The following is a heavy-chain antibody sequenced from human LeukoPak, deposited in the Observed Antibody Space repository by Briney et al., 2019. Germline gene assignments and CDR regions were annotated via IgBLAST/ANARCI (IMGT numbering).Heavy chain of an antibody. Sequence: PSETLSLTCAVYGGSFSGYYWRWIRQPPGKGLEWIGEINHSGSNNYNPSLKSRVTISVDTSKNQFSLKLSSVTAADTAVYYCARGLSRIPRGKNWFDPWGQGTLVTVSS. J-gene: IGHJ5*02. V-gene: IGHV4-34*01. CDR1: GGSFSGYY. CDR3: ARGLSRIPRGKNWFDP. CDR2: INHSGSN. D-gene: IGHD2-15*01.